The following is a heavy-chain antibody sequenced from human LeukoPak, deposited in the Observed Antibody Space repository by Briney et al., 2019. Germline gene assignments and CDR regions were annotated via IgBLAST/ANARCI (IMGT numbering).Heavy chain of an antibody. CDR3: ARDPMSKLRFAPFDY. Sequence: GGSLRLSCAASGFTFSSYSMNWVRQAPGKGLEWVSSISSDSSYIYYADSVKGRFTISRDNAKNSLYLQMNSLRAEDTALYYCARDPMSKLRFAPFDYWGQGPLVTVSS. CDR2: ISSDSSYI. D-gene: IGHD3-16*01. CDR1: GFTFSSYS. V-gene: IGHV3-21*01. J-gene: IGHJ4*02.